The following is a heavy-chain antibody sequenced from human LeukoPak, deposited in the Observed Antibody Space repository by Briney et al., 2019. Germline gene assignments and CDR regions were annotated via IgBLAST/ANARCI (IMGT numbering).Heavy chain of an antibody. CDR1: GGSISSYY. D-gene: IGHD2-15*01. CDR3: ASGGSRHGYAFDI. CDR2: IYYSGST. Sequence: SETLSLTCTVSGGSISSYYWSWIRQPPGKGLEWIGYIYYSGSTNYNPSLKSRVAISVDTSKNQFSLKLSSVTAADTAVYYCASGGSRHGYAFDIWGQGTMVTVSS. V-gene: IGHV4-59*08. J-gene: IGHJ3*02.